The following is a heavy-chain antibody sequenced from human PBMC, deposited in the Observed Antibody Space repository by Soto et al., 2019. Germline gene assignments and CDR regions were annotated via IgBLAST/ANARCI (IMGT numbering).Heavy chain of an antibody. CDR1: GGSISSSNW. Sequence: QVQLQESGPGLVKPSGTLSLTCAVSGGSISSSNWWSWVRQSPGKGLEWIGEIFHSGNTNYNPSLKSRVTMSIDKSKNQFSLKLTSVTAADTATYYCAYAIEAAGLDFDYWGQGILVTVSS. V-gene: IGHV4-4*02. CDR2: IFHSGNT. J-gene: IGHJ4*02. D-gene: IGHD2-2*01. CDR3: AYAIEAAGLDFDY.